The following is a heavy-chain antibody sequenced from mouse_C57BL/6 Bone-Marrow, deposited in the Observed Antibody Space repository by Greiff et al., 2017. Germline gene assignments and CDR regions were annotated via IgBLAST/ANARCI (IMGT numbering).Heavy chain of an antibody. J-gene: IGHJ4*01. V-gene: IGHV14-4*01. CDR1: GFNIKDDC. Sequence: EVQLQQSGAELVRPGASVKLSCTASGFNIKDDCMHWVKQRPEQGLEWIGWIDPENGDTEYASKFPGQATITADTSSNTAYLQLSSLTSEDTAVYYCTTYSAMDYWGQGTSVTVSS. CDR3: TTYSAMDY. CDR2: IDPENGDT.